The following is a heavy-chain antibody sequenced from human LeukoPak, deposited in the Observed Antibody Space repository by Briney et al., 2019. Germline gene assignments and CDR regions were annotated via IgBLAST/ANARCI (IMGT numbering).Heavy chain of an antibody. D-gene: IGHD3-22*01. CDR3: AKGYTSDSTMIVVDATPFDY. CDR1: GFTFSSYA. Sequence: GGSLRLSCAASGFTFSSYAMSCVRQAPGKGLEWVSDISGSGGSTYYADSVKGPFTISTDNTKNSLYLQMNSLRAEDTAVYYCAKGYTSDSTMIVVDATPFDYWGQGTLITVSS. V-gene: IGHV3-23*01. J-gene: IGHJ4*02. CDR2: ISGSGGST.